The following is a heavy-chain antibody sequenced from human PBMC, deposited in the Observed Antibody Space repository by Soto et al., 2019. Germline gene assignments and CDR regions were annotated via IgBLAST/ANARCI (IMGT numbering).Heavy chain of an antibody. Sequence: SVKVSCKASGVTSSTHTITWVRQAPGQGLEWMGGIIPLFGTGHKAQKFQGRITIIADKSTSTAYMELSSLRSEDTAVYFCANGSAMGADHWGQGTLVTVSS. D-gene: IGHD5-18*01. J-gene: IGHJ5*02. V-gene: IGHV1-69*06. CDR1: GVTSSTHT. CDR2: IIPLFGTG. CDR3: ANGSAMGADH.